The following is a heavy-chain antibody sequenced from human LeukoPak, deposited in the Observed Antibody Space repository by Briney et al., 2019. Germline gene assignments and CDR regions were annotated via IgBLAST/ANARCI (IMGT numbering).Heavy chain of an antibody. D-gene: IGHD6-13*01. CDR3: ARHVSSSNDY. CDR2: VDPSDSYT. CDR1: GYSFTSYW. J-gene: IGHJ4*02. V-gene: IGHV5-10-1*01. Sequence: GESLKISCKGSGYSFTSYWISWVRQMPGKGLEWMGRVDPSDSYTNYSPSFQGHVTISADKSISTAYLQWSSLKASDTAMYYCARHVSSSNDYWGQGTLVTVSS.